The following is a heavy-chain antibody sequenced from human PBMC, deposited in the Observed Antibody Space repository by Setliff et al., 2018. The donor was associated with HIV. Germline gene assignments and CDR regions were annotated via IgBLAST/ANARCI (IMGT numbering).Heavy chain of an antibody. CDR2: INSASGGT. J-gene: IGHJ3*02. V-gene: IGHV1-2*02. CDR3: ARDYLHVFDI. CDR1: GYTFTDYY. Sequence: GASVKVSCKASGYTFTDYYIHWGRQAPGQGLEWMGWINSASGGTNYAQNFQGRVTVTRDTSINTAYVELNSLKSDDTAVYYCARDYLHVFDIWGQGTMVTVSS.